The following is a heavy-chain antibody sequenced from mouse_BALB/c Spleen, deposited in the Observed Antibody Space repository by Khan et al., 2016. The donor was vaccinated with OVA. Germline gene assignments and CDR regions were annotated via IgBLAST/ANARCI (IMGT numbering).Heavy chain of an antibody. V-gene: IGHV5-12-2*01. Sequence: EVKLMESGGGLVQPGGSLKLSCAASGFTFSSNTMSWVRQTPEKRLEWVAYITNGGGNTYYPDTVKGRFTISRDNAKNTLYLQMSMLKSEDTAMYYCARIPTFITTALDYWGQGTSVTVSS. CDR3: ARIPTFITTALDY. J-gene: IGHJ4*01. CDR2: ITNGGGNT. CDR1: GFTFSSNT. D-gene: IGHD1-2*01.